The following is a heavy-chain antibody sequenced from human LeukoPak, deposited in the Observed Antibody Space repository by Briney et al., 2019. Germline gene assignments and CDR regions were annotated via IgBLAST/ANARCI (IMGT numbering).Heavy chain of an antibody. V-gene: IGHV1-18*01. Sequence: ASVKVSCKASGYTFTNYGTNWVRQAPGQGLEWMGWISTYNGDTNYAQKLQDRVTMTTDTSTSTAYMELRSLRSDDTAVYYCARGSSYGFSMGYWGQGTLVTVSS. CDR2: ISTYNGDT. D-gene: IGHD5-18*01. CDR1: GYTFTNYG. J-gene: IGHJ4*02. CDR3: ARGSSYGFSMGY.